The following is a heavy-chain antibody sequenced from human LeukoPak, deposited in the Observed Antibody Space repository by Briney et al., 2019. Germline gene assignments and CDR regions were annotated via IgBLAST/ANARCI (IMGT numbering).Heavy chain of an antibody. CDR2: ISGSGGST. Sequence: GGSLRLSCAASGFTFSSYAMSWVRQAPGKGLEWVSAISGSGGSTYYADSVKGRFTISRDNSKNTLYLQMNSLRAEDTAVYYCAKGPDCSSTGCYDGAFWYFDYWGQGTLVTVSS. CDR3: AKGPDCSSTGCYDGAFWYFDY. CDR1: GFTFSSYA. D-gene: IGHD2-2*01. J-gene: IGHJ4*02. V-gene: IGHV3-23*01.